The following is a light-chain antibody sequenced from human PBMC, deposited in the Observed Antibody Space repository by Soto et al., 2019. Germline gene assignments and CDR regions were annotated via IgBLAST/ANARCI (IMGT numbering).Light chain of an antibody. CDR3: QQYNSYSRT. CDR1: QSISSW. CDR2: DAS. J-gene: IGKJ1*01. V-gene: IGKV1-5*01. Sequence: DIQMNKSPSTLSASVGDRVSITCRASQSISSWVAWYKQKTGKAPKLLSDDASSLESGVPSRGSGSGSGTECTRKLSSLQPDDFATYYCQQYNSYSRTFGQGTKVDIK.